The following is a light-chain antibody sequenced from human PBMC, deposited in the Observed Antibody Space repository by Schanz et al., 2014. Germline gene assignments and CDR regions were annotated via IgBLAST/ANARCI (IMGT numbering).Light chain of an antibody. Sequence: EILLTQSPGTLSMSPGERATLSCRASQTISSSYLAWYQQKAGQAPRLLIYGASSRATGIPDRFSGSGSGTDFTLTISRLEPEDFAVYYCQQYASSVSYTFGQGTKLEIK. V-gene: IGKV3-20*01. CDR3: QQYASSVSYT. CDR1: QTISSSY. J-gene: IGKJ2*01. CDR2: GAS.